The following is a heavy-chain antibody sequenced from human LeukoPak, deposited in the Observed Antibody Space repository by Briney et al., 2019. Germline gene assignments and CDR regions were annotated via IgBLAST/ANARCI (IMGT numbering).Heavy chain of an antibody. Sequence: SETLSLTCAVYGGSFSGYYWSWIRQPPGKGLEWIGKINHSGSTNYNPSLKSRVTISVDTSKNQFSLKLSSVTAADTAVYYCGAGRYTGFDYWGQGTLVTVSS. J-gene: IGHJ4*02. V-gene: IGHV4-34*01. D-gene: IGHD3-9*01. CDR1: GGSFSGYY. CDR3: GAGRYTGFDY. CDR2: INHSGST.